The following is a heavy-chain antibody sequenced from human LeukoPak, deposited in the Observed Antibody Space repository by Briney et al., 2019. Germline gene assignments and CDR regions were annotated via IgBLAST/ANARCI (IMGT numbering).Heavy chain of an antibody. CDR3: ATGYSGYRRSYYYGMDV. CDR1: GFTFSSYW. Sequence: PGGSLRLSCIASGFTFSSYWMSWVRQAPGKGLEWVSLIYTDGSTYYADSVKGRFTISRHNSKNTLYIQMNSLGADDTAVYYCATGYSGYRRSYYYGMDVWGQGTTVTVSS. V-gene: IGHV3-53*04. D-gene: IGHD5-12*01. CDR2: IYTDGST. J-gene: IGHJ6*02.